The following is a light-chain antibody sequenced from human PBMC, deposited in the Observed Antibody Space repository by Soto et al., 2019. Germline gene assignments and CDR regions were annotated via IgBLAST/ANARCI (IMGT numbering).Light chain of an antibody. J-gene: IGKJ1*01. CDR1: QSVSSN. V-gene: IGKV3-15*01. Sequence: VVMTQSPATLSVSPGERATLSCRASQSVSSNLAWYQQKPGQAPRLLIYGASTRATGIPARFSGSGSGTEFTLTISSLQSEDFAVYYCQQYNTWPPWTFGQGTKVDI. CDR2: GAS. CDR3: QQYNTWPPWT.